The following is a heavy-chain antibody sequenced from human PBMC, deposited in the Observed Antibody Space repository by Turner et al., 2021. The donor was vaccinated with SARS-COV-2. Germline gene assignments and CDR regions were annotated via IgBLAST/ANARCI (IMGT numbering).Heavy chain of an antibody. D-gene: IGHD2-2*01. V-gene: IGHV3-53*04. CDR1: GFTVYNNY. CDR2: IYSGGQT. Sequence: EVQLVESGGGLAQPGGSLGLSCAASGFTVYNNYMTWVRQAPGKGLEWVSVIYSGGQTYYADSVKGRFTISRHSSKNTLYLQMNSLRSEDTAMYYCTTSPAVGYWGQGTLVTVSS. J-gene: IGHJ4*02. CDR3: TTSPAVGY.